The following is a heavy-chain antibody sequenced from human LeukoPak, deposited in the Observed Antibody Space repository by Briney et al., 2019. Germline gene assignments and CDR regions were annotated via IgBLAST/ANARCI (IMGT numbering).Heavy chain of an antibody. CDR2: ISSSSSYI. CDR1: GFTFSSYG. CDR3: ARHLVWGGSSSSLGY. J-gene: IGHJ4*02. Sequence: GGSLRLSCAASGFTFSSYGMSWVRQAPGKGLEWVSSISSSSSYIYYADSVKGRFTISRDNAKNSLYLQMNSLRAEDTAVYYCARHLVWGGSSSSLGYWGQGTLVTVSS. D-gene: IGHD6-6*01. V-gene: IGHV3-21*01.